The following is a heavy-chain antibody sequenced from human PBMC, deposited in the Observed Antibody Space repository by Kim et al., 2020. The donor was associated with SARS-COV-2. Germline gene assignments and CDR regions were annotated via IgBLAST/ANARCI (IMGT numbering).Heavy chain of an antibody. CDR3: ARGGTSVGRYLDC. CDR1: GFNSAIYA. CDR2: ISGGSGS. Sequence: GGSLRLSCVASGFNSAIYAMTWVRQVPGKGLEWVSTISGGSGSYYADSVKGRFTISGDSSQTTLYLQMNSLRAEDTAVYYCARGGTSVGRYLDCWGQGTLVTVSS. J-gene: IGHJ4*02. D-gene: IGHD3-16*01. V-gene: IGHV3-23*01.